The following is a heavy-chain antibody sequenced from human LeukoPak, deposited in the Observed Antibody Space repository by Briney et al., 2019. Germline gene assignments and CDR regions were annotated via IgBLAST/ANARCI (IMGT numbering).Heavy chain of an antibody. CDR1: GFTFSSYA. CDR2: IGGSGGSA. D-gene: IGHD1-26*01. CDR3: AKDWSLVGAIGYYFDC. J-gene: IGHJ4*02. Sequence: PGGSLRLSCAASGFTFSSYAMSWVRQAPGKGLEWVSAIGGSGGSAYYADSVKGRFTISGDNSKNTLYLQTNSLRAEDTAVYYCAKDWSLVGAIGYYFDCWGQGTLVTVSS. V-gene: IGHV3-23*01.